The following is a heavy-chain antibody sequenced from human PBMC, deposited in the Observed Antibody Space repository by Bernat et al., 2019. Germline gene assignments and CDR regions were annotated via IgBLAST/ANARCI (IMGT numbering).Heavy chain of an antibody. D-gene: IGHD3-10*01. CDR1: GGSISSYY. V-gene: IGHV4-59*08. CDR3: ARLIYGSGSYYKPHDYYYGMDV. Sequence: QVQLQESGPGLVKPSETLSLTCTVSGGSISSYYWSWIRQPPGKGLEWIGYIYYSGSTNYNPSLKSRVTISVDTSKNQFSLKLSSVTAADTAVYYCARLIYGSGSYYKPHDYYYGMDVWGQGTTVTVSS. CDR2: IYYSGST. J-gene: IGHJ6*02.